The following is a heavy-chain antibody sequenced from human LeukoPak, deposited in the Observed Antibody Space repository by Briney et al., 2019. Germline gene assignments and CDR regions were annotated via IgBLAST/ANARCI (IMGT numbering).Heavy chain of an antibody. CDR1: GFTFSNSG. V-gene: IGHV3-30*02. J-gene: IGHJ4*02. D-gene: IGHD1-26*01. CDR2: IRYTGGLE. Sequence: PGGSLRLSCAASGFTFSNSGMHWVRQAPGKGLEWVAFIRYTGGLENYADSVKGRFTISRDTSKNTLYLQMNSLRPEDTAVYYCAKDLSGTYHFDYWGQGTLVTVSS. CDR3: AKDLSGTYHFDY.